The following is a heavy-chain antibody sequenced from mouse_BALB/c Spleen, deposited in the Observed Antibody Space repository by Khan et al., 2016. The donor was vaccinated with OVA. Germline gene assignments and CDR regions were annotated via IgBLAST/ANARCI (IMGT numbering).Heavy chain of an antibody. CDR1: GFSLTTYG. Sequence: QVQLKQSGPGLVQPSQSLSITCTVSGFSLTTYGVHWVRQSPGKGLEWLGVIWSGGSTDYNAAFISRLSISKDNSKSQVLFKMNSLQANDTAIYYCARNYDYDEGLAYWGQGTLVTVSA. CDR3: ARNYDYDEGLAY. CDR2: IWSGGST. D-gene: IGHD2-4*01. J-gene: IGHJ3*01. V-gene: IGHV2-2*02.